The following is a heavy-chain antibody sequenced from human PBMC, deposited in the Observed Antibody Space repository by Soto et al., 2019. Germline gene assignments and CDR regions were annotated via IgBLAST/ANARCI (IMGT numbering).Heavy chain of an antibody. Sequence: QVQLQESGPGLVKPSQTLSLTCTVSGGSISSGGYYWSWIRQHPEKGLEWIGHIYHSGNTYYNPSLKSRVTISVATSKNQFSLKLSSVTAADTAVYYCARDATTSWHYLDYWGQGTLVTVSS. CDR2: IYHSGNT. V-gene: IGHV4-31*03. J-gene: IGHJ4*02. CDR3: ARDATTSWHYLDY. CDR1: GGSISSGGYY. D-gene: IGHD2-2*01.